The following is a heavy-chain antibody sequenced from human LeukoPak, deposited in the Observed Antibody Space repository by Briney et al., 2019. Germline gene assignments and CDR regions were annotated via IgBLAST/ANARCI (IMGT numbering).Heavy chain of an antibody. CDR2: ISSSSSTI. CDR1: GFTFSSYS. CDR3: AKDYGAYCGGDCYSYFDY. D-gene: IGHD2-21*02. V-gene: IGHV3-48*04. J-gene: IGHJ4*02. Sequence: GGSVRLSCAASGFTFSSYSMNWVRQAPGKGLEWVSYISSSSSTIYYADSVKGRFTISRDNAKNSLYLQMNSLRAEDTAVYYCAKDYGAYCGGDCYSYFDYWGQGTLVTVSS.